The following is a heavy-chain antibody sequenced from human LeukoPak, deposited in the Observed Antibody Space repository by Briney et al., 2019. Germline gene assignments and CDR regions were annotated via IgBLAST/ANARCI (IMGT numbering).Heavy chain of an antibody. Sequence: GGSLRLSCAASTFTFSNYWMSWVRQAPGKGLEWVANIKQDGSEKYYVDSVKGRFTISRDNAKTSLYLQMNSLRAEDTAVYYCARDVLAAGATGTFDIWGQGAMVTVSS. J-gene: IGHJ3*02. V-gene: IGHV3-7*03. CDR2: IKQDGSEK. CDR1: TFTFSNYW. D-gene: IGHD1-14*01. CDR3: ARDVLAAGATGTFDI.